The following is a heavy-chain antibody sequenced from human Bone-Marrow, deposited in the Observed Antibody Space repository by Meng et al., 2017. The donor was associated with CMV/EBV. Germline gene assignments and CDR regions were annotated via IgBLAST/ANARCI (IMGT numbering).Heavy chain of an antibody. CDR3: AREGRGYSYGSGDY. J-gene: IGHJ4*02. CDR2: IKQDGSEK. CDR1: GFTFSSYW. V-gene: IGHV3-7*01. D-gene: IGHD5-18*01. Sequence: GESLKISCAASGFTFSSYWMSWVRQAPGKGLEWVANIKQDGSEKYYVDSVKGRFTISRDNAKNSLYLQMNSLRAEDTAVYYCAREGRGYSYGSGDYWGQGTLVTAPQ.